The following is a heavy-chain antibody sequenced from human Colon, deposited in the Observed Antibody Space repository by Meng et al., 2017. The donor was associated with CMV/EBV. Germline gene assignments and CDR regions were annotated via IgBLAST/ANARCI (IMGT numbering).Heavy chain of an antibody. J-gene: IGHJ5*02. Sequence: GGSLRLSCAASGFITRSHWIHWVRQGPGKGLVWVSRIRGIGYDPSYADSVKGRFTVSRDNTKNIVYLQMNGLRPEDTAVYYCAAGRGGTYPDQWGQGTLVTVSS. V-gene: IGHV3-74*01. CDR1: GFITRSHW. CDR2: IRGIGYDP. CDR3: AAGRGGTYPDQ. D-gene: IGHD1-26*01.